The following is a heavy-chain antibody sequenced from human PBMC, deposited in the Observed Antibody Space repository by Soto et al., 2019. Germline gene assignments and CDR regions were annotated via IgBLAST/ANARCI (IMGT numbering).Heavy chain of an antibody. Sequence: ASVKVSCKASGYTFTGYYMHWVRQAPGQGLGWMGWINPNSGGTNYAQKFQGRVTMTRDTSLSTAYMELSRLRADDTAVYYCARDSPSVDDSSGRKDSWGQGTLVTVS. CDR1: GYTFTGYY. V-gene: IGHV1-2*02. CDR2: INPNSGGT. CDR3: ARDSPSVDDSSGRKDS. D-gene: IGHD3-22*01. J-gene: IGHJ4*02.